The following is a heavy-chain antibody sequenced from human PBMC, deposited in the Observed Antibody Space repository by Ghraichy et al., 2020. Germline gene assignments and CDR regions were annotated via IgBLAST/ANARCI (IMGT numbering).Heavy chain of an antibody. CDR1: GGSISSSSYY. CDR3: ASFRYSRSYWGAFDI. D-gene: IGHD1-26*01. CDR2: IYYSGST. Sequence: SETLSLTCTVSGGSISSSSYYWGWIRQPPGKGLEWIGTIYYSGSTYYNPSLESRVTISVDTSKNQFSLKLSSVTAADTAVFYCASFRYSRSYWGAFDIWGQGTMVTVSS. V-gene: IGHV4-39*01. J-gene: IGHJ3*02.